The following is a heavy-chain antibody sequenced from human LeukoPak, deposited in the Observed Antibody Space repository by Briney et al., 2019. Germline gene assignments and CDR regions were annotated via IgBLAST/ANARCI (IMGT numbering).Heavy chain of an antibody. CDR2: IYYSGST. V-gene: IGHV4-59*01. CDR3: ARGGIAAARSVDY. D-gene: IGHD6-13*01. J-gene: IGHJ4*02. Sequence: SETLSLTCTVSGGSISSYYWSWIRQPPGKGLEWIGYIYYSGSTNYNPSLKSRVTISVDTSKSQFSLKLSSVTAADTAVYYCARGGIAAARSVDYWGQGTLVTVSS. CDR1: GGSISSYY.